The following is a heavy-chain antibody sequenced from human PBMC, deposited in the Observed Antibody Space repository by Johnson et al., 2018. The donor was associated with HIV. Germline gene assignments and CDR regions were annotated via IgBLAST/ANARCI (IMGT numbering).Heavy chain of an antibody. Sequence: VQLVESGGGVVQAGRSLRLSCAASGFSFSSYALHWVRQAPGKGLEWVAAVSYETTNKHYADSVKGRFTISRDNSKNTLYLQMTSLRAEDTAVYYCARPGDTTIVSALDIWGQGTMVTISS. D-gene: IGHD5-18*01. V-gene: IGHV3-30-3*01. J-gene: IGHJ3*02. CDR2: VSYETTNK. CDR1: GFSFSSYA. CDR3: ARPGDTTIVSALDI.